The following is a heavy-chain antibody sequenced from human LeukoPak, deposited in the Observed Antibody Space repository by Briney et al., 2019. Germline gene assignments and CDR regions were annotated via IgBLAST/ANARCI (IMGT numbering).Heavy chain of an antibody. CDR3: ARARVPVDY. CDR2: INGDGSYT. CDR1: GFTFSDYY. J-gene: IGHJ4*02. V-gene: IGHV3-11*05. Sequence: GGSLRLSCVASGFTFSDYYMRWVRQAPGQGLEWISYINGDGSYTKYADSMKGRFTISRDNAKNSLYLQMNSLRAEDTTVYYGARARVPVDYWGQGTLVTVSS.